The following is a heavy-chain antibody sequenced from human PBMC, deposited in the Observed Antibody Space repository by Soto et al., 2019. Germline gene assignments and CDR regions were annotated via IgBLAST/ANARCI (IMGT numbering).Heavy chain of an antibody. CDR3: ARDRSGSHEIDDYLEI. CDR1: RFSFSTYA. Sequence: QVQLVESGGGVVQPGRSLRLSCAASRFSFSTYAIHWVRQAPGKGLEWVAGISYDGGNEYYADSVKGRFTLSRDNSKSTLYLKTNSLGPDDTTVYYCARDRSGSHEIDDYLEIWGRGTMVTVSS. D-gene: IGHD1-26*01. CDR2: ISYDGGNE. J-gene: IGHJ3*02. V-gene: IGHV3-30-3*01.